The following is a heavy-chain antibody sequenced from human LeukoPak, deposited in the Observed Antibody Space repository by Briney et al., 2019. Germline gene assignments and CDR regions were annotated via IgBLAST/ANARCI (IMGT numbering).Heavy chain of an antibody. Sequence: GGSLRLSCAASGFTFSSYGMHWVRQAPGKGLEWVAFIRYDGSNKYYADSVKGRFTISRDNSKNTLYLQMNSLSAEDTAVYYCAKGSRFGELLSDYWGQGTLVTVSS. CDR2: IRYDGSNK. V-gene: IGHV3-30*02. J-gene: IGHJ4*02. CDR3: AKGSRFGELLSDY. CDR1: GFTFSSYG. D-gene: IGHD3-10*01.